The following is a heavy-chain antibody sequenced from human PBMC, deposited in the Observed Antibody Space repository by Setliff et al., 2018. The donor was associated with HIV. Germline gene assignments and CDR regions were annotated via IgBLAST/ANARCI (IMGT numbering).Heavy chain of an antibody. J-gene: IGHJ4*02. D-gene: IGHD3-10*01. CDR2: IYSSGKT. CDR1: NVSINTYY. Sequence: ETLSLTCTVSNVSINTYYWSWIRQPAGRPLEWIGRIYSSGKTNYNPSLKSRVTMSVDTSKNHFSLTLNSVTAADTAVYYCARFPGSLTYFDYWGQGTLVTVSS. CDR3: ARFPGSLTYFDY. V-gene: IGHV4-4*07.